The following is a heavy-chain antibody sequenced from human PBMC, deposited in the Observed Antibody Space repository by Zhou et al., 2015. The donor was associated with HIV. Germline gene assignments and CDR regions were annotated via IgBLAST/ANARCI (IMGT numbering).Heavy chain of an antibody. J-gene: IGHJ5*02. V-gene: IGHV1-69*06. CDR1: GGTFSSYA. CDR2: IIPIFGTA. Sequence: QVQLVQSGAEVKKPGSSVKVSCKASGGTFSSYAISWVRQAPGQGLEWMGGIIPIFGTANYAQKFQGRVTITADKSTSTAYMELSSLRSEDTAVYYCARAGIYYDSSGYEGWFDPWGQGTLVTVSS. D-gene: IGHD3-22*01. CDR3: ARAGIYYDSSGYEGWFDP.